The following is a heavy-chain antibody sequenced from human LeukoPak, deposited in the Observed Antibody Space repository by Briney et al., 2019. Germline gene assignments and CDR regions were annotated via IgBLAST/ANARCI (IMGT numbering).Heavy chain of an antibody. D-gene: IGHD4-23*01. Sequence: GESLKISCKGSGYSFSTYWIAWVRQMPGKGLEWMGIIYPGDSDTRYSPSFQGQVTISADKSVSTAYLQWSSLKASDTTMYYCARTTVITPHAFDLWGQGTMVTVSS. V-gene: IGHV5-51*01. CDR1: GYSFSTYW. CDR3: ARTTVITPHAFDL. J-gene: IGHJ3*01. CDR2: IYPGDSDT.